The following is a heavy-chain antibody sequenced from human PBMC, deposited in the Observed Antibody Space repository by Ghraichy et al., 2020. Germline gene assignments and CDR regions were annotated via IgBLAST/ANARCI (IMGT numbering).Heavy chain of an antibody. Sequence: GGSLRLSCAASGFIFSYYSMNWVRQAPGKGLEWVSFISNGGSTIYYADSVKSRFTISRDNAKNSLYLQMNSLRAEDTAVYFCASGRGGDPSPFDQWGQGTLVTVSS. CDR3: ASGRGGDPSPFDQ. CDR1: GFIFSYYS. D-gene: IGHD2-21*02. V-gene: IGHV3-48*04. CDR2: ISNGGSTI. J-gene: IGHJ4*02.